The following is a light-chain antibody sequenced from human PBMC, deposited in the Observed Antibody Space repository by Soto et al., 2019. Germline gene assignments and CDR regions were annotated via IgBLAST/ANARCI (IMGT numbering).Light chain of an antibody. J-gene: IGLJ1*01. Sequence: QSVLTQPPSASGSPGQSVTISCTGTSSDVGGYNYVSWYQQHPGKAPKLMIYEVTKRPSGVPDRFSGSKSGNTASLTVSGLQAEDEADYFCSSFAGTIFYVFGTGTKV. CDR3: SSFAGTIFYV. CDR2: EVT. V-gene: IGLV2-8*01. CDR1: SSDVGGYNY.